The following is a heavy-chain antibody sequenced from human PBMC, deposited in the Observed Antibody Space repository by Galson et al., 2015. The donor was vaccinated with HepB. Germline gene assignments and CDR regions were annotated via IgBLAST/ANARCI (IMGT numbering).Heavy chain of an antibody. Sequence: SLRLSCAASGFNFKSHTMNWVRQAPGKGLEWVSAISGSGAFTYYAASVKGRFTISRDNSKNTLYLQMTSLRVEDTAIYYCAKGSVSGSYLPTYFDYWGQGALVTVSS. D-gene: IGHD1-26*01. CDR3: AKGSVSGSYLPTYFDY. CDR1: GFNFKSHT. V-gene: IGHV3-23*01. J-gene: IGHJ4*02. CDR2: ISGSGAFT.